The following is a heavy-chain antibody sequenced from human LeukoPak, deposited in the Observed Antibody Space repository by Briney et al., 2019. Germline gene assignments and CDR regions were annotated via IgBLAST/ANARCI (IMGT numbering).Heavy chain of an antibody. CDR1: GFTFSSYA. V-gene: IGHV3-30*18. CDR3: AKIMGGKQWPPDY. CDR2: ISYDGGYK. D-gene: IGHD2-8*01. J-gene: IGHJ4*02. Sequence: GGSLRLSCAASGFTFSSYAMHWVRQAPGKGLEWVTIISYDGGYKYYADSVKGRFTISRDNSKNTVYLQLTSLRAEDTAKYYCAKIMGGKQWPPDYWGQGALVTVSS.